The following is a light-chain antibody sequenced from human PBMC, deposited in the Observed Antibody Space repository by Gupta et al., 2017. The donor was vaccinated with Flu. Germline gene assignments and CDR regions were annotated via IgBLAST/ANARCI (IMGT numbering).Light chain of an antibody. V-gene: IGLV1-51*02. CDR3: STWNSGKTPRRV. Sequence: QSVLTQPPSVSAAPCQVVTISCAVSRSTIGNNYVSWYQKVPGKDPKLRMFEIDKRPSGIPYRFSAPKSCTSDRPATHARQTGDEAEEDGSTWNSGKTPRRVFGTGTTLTVL. CDR1: RSTIGNNY. CDR2: EID. J-gene: IGLJ1*01.